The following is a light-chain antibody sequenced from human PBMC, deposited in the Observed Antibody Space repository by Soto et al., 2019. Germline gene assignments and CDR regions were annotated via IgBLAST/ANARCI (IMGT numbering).Light chain of an antibody. Sequence: DIQMPQSPSSLSASVGDRVTITCRASQSISSYLNWYQQKPGKAPNLLIYAASSLQSGVPSKFSGSGSGTDFTLTISSLQPEDFATYYCQQSYRAPCTFGPGTKVDIK. J-gene: IGKJ3*01. CDR3: QQSYRAPCT. CDR2: AAS. V-gene: IGKV1-39*01. CDR1: QSISSY.